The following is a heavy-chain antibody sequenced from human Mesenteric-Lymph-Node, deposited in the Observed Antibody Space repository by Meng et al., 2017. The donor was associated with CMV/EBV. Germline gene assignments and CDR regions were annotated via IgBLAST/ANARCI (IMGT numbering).Heavy chain of an antibody. Sequence: GESLKISCAASGFTFSSYWMSWVRQAPGKGLEWVANIKQDGSEKYYVDSVKGRFTISRDNAKNSLYLQMNSLRAEDTALYYCARDSGCYHYWGQGTLVTVSS. CDR3: ARDSGCYHY. CDR2: IKQDGSEK. J-gene: IGHJ4*02. CDR1: GFTFSSYW. D-gene: IGHD1-26*01. V-gene: IGHV3-7*01.